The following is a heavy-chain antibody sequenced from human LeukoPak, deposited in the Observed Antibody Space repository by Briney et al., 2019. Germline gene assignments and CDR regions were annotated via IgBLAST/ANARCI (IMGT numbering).Heavy chain of an antibody. V-gene: IGHV3-30-3*01. Sequence: GSLRLSCAASGFTFSSYAMHWVRQAPGKGLEWVAVISYDGSNKYYADSMKGRFTISRDNSKNTLYLQMNSLRAEDTAVYYCAREANYYDSSGSFDYWGQGTLVTVSS. CDR2: ISYDGSNK. D-gene: IGHD3-22*01. J-gene: IGHJ4*02. CDR3: AREANYYDSSGSFDY. CDR1: GFTFSSYA.